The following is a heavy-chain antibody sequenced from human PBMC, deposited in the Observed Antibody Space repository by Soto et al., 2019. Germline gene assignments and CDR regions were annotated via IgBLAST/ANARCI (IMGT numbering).Heavy chain of an antibody. D-gene: IGHD6-13*01. CDR3: ARDQGVAAAGITWFDP. V-gene: IGHV4-4*07. CDR2: IHSSGST. J-gene: IGHJ5*02. CDR1: GASMNSYH. Sequence: SETLSLTCTVSGASMNSYHWSWIRQPAGKGLEWIGHIHSSGSTNYNPSLKSRVTMSVDTSKNQFSLRLMSLTAADTAVYYCARDQGVAAAGITWFDPWGQGPLVTVS.